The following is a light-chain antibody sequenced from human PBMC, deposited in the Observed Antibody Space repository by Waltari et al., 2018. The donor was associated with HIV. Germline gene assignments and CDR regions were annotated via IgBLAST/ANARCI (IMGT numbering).Light chain of an antibody. J-gene: IGKJ4*01. V-gene: IGKV1-33*01. Sequence: DIQLTQSPSSVSAPVGDRVTITCQASQDITNYLNWYQQKPGKAPKLLIYDASKLETGVPSRFSGSGSATDFTFTISSLQPEDIATYYCQQYDHFLSFGGGTKVEIK. CDR1: QDITNY. CDR2: DAS. CDR3: QQYDHFLS.